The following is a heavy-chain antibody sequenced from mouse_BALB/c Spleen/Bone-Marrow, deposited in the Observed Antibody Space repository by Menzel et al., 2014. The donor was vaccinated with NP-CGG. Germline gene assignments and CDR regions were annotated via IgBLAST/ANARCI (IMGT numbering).Heavy chain of an antibody. J-gene: IGHJ4*01. CDR1: GYTFTSYY. Sequence: QVQLQQSGAELVKPGASVKLSCKASGYTFTSYYMYWVKPRPGQGLEWIGEINPSNGGTNFHEKFKSKATLTVDKSSSTAYMQLSSLTSEDSAVYYCTRREYYRYDRAMDYWGQGTSVTVSS. CDR2: INPSNGGT. V-gene: IGHV1S81*02. D-gene: IGHD2-14*01. CDR3: TRREYYRYDRAMDY.